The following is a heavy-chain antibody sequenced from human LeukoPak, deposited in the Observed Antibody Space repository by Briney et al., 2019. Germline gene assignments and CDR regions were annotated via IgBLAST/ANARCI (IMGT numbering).Heavy chain of an antibody. CDR2: IHYSGSI. D-gene: IGHD3-10*01. Sequence: SETLSLTCTVSGGSISSNSYFWGWLRQPPGKGLEWIGIIHYSGSIYYSPSLKSRLSISIDTSKNQFSLKLSSVTAADTAGYYCASQKTLVRGAIRLFDASDIWGQGTVVTVSS. CDR1: GGSISSNSYF. V-gene: IGHV4-39*01. CDR3: ASQKTLVRGAIRLFDASDI. J-gene: IGHJ3*02.